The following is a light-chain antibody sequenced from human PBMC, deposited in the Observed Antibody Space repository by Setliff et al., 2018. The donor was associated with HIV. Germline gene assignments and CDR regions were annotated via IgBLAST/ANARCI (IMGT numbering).Light chain of an antibody. CDR3: SSYTSSTPLYV. CDR2: AVS. Sequence: QSVLTQPASVSGSLGQSITISCTGSSSDVGGYNYVSWYQQHPGKAPKLMIYAVSNRPSGVSNRFSGSKSGNTASLTISGLQAEDEADYYCSSYTSSTPLYVFGTGTKVTVL. V-gene: IGLV2-14*03. J-gene: IGLJ1*01. CDR1: SSDVGGYNY.